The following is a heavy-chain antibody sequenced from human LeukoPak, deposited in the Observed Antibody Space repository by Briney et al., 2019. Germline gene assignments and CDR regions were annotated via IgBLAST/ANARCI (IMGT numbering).Heavy chain of an antibody. D-gene: IGHD3-9*01. J-gene: IGHJ4*02. CDR3: ARDQTYYDMLTGYQYRVIFDY. CDR1: GGTFSSYA. V-gene: IGHV1-69*06. CDR2: IIPIFGKA. Sequence: SVTVSCKASGGTFSSYAISWVRQAPGQGLEWMGGIIPIFGKADYAQKFQGRVTITADKSTSTDYMELSSLISEDTAVYYCARDQTYYDMLTGYQYRVIFDYWGQGTLVTVSS.